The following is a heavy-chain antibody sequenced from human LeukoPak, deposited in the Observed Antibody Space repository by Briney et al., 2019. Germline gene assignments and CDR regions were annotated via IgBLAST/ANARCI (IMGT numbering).Heavy chain of an antibody. J-gene: IGHJ5*02. CDR3: ARDATLGGTKNSFDP. D-gene: IGHD1-26*01. CDR2: INGNTGGT. V-gene: IGHV1-2*02. Sequence: ASVKVSCKTSGYSITGYYMHWVRQAPGQGLEWMGWINGNTGGTNYAQKLQGRVTMTRDTSISTAYMELSGLTFDDTAVYYCARDATLGGTKNSFDPWAREPWSPSPQ. CDR1: GYSITGYY.